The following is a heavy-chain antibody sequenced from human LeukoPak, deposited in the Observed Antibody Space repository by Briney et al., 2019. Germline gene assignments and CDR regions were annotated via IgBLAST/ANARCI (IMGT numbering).Heavy chain of an antibody. CDR1: GGSFSGYY. J-gene: IGHJ5*02. D-gene: IGHD3-3*01. CDR3: ARGGYDFWSGYYQSNWFDP. Sequence: SQTLSLTCAVYGGSFSGYYWSWIRQPPGKGLEWIGEINHSGSTNYNPSLKSRVTISVDTSKNQFSLKLSSVTAADTAVYYCARGGYDFWSGYYQSNWFDPWGQGTLVTVSS. CDR2: INHSGST. V-gene: IGHV4-34*01.